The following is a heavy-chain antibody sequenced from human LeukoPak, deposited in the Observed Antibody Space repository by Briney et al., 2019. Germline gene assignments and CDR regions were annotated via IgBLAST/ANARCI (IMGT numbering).Heavy chain of an antibody. D-gene: IGHD2-2*01. CDR2: ISAYNGNT. CDR3: ASVRWAVVPAAMIDY. J-gene: IGHJ4*02. V-gene: IGHV1-18*01. Sequence: GASVKVSCRASGYTFTSYGISWVRQAPGQGLEWMGWISAYNGNTNYAQKLQGRVTMTTDTSPSTAYMELRSLRSDDTAVYYCASVRWAVVPAAMIDYWGQGTLVTVSS. CDR1: GYTFTSYG.